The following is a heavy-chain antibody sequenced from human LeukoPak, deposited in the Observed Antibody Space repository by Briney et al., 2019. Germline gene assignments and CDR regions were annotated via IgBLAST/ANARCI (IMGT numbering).Heavy chain of an antibody. J-gene: IGHJ6*03. D-gene: IGHD6-13*01. Sequence: PSETLSLTCTVSGGSISSYYWSWIRQPAGKGLEWIGRIYASGSTNYNPSLKSRVTMSVDTSKNQFSLKLSSVTAADTAVYYCAGSIAAAGTPRYYYYYYMDVWGKGTTVTVSS. CDR1: GGSISSYY. V-gene: IGHV4-4*07. CDR3: AGSIAAAGTPRYYYYYYMDV. CDR2: IYASGST.